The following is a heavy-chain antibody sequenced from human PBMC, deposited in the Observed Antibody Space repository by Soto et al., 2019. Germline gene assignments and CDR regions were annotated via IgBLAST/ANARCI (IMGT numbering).Heavy chain of an antibody. CDR3: TSLNPYFDL. J-gene: IGHJ4*02. Sequence: QVHLVQSGAEVKTPGASVKVSCKVSGYSLTGTSMHWVRQSPGKGLEWMGGFDPEDAETFYAQKFQGRVTMTEDSSTDTAYMELTNLTSAYTAIYFCTSLNPYFDLWGQGTPVTVSS. CDR1: GYSLTGTS. V-gene: IGHV1-24*01. CDR2: FDPEDAET.